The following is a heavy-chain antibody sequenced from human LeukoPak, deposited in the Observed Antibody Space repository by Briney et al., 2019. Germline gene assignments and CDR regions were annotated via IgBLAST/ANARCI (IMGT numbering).Heavy chain of an antibody. CDR2: IYPGDSHT. CDR1: GYGFTSYS. CDR3: ARKYYYDSSGYPYFDY. V-gene: IGHV5-51*01. Sequence: GESLQISGKGSGYGFTSYSIGWVGHMPGKGLEWMGVIYPGDSHTRYSPSFQVQFTSSADKSISTAYLQWSSLKASDTAMYYCARKYYYDSSGYPYFDYWGQGTLVTVSS. D-gene: IGHD3-22*01. J-gene: IGHJ4*02.